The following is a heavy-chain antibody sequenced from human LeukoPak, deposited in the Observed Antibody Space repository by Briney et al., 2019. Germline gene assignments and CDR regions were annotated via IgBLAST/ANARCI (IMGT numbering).Heavy chain of an antibody. D-gene: IGHD4-11*01. CDR2: IYSGGTT. V-gene: IGHV3-53*01. CDR1: GLTVSSKH. J-gene: IGHJ4*02. CDR3: AARDCSNSNCHVGVFDY. Sequence: GGSLRLSCAASGLTVSSKHMSWVRQAPGKGLEWVSGIYSGGTTKYAESVEGRFTISRDSTKNTLHLQMNSLRAEDTAVYYCAARDCSNSNCHVGVFDYWGQGTLASVS.